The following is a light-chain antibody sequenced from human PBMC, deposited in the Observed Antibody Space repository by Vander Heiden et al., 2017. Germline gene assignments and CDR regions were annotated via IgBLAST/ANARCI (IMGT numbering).Light chain of an antibody. CDR3: QQYDNLPLT. Sequence: DIQMTQSPSSLSASVGDRVTITCQASQDISNYLNWYQQKPGKAPKLLIYDASNLETGVPSRFSGSGSGTDFTFTISSLQPEDIATYYWQQYDNLPLTFGGVTKVEIK. CDR1: QDISNY. V-gene: IGKV1-33*01. CDR2: DAS. J-gene: IGKJ4*01.